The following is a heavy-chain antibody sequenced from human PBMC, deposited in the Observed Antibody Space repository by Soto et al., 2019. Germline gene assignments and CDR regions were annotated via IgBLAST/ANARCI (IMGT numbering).Heavy chain of an antibody. CDR3: ARNSEHFDY. D-gene: IGHD6-13*01. CDR1: GFTLSDYY. Sequence: QVHMVESGGGLVKPGGSLRLYCAASGFTLSDYYMSWVRQAPGKGLEWIAYISSSSRAIYYADSVRGRFTISRDNAENSLFLQMNSLRAEDTALYYCARNSEHFDYWGQGTLVTVSS. J-gene: IGHJ4*02. CDR2: ISSSSRAI. V-gene: IGHV3-11*01.